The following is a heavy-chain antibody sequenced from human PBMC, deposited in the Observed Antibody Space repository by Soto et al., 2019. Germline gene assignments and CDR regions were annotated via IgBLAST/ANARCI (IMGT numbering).Heavy chain of an antibody. CDR1: SDSISSYY. CDR3: ARGTSWQLPFDY. D-gene: IGHD6-13*01. V-gene: IGHV4-59*01. CDR2: ISYSGST. Sequence: SETLSLTCTVSSDSISSYYWSWIRQPPGKRLEWIGYISYSGSTDYNPSLKSRVTISGDTSKNQFSLKVSSVTAADTAVYYCARGTSWQLPFDYWGQGTLVTVSS. J-gene: IGHJ4*02.